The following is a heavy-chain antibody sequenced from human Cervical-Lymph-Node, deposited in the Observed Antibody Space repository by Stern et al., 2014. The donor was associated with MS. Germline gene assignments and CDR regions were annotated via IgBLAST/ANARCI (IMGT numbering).Heavy chain of an antibody. V-gene: IGHV3-30*03. CDR1: GFSLSNSG. CDR3: MGVGDAMHV. CDR2: MSFVGGNK. Sequence: MQLVESGGGVVQPGRSLTLSCAASGFSLSNSGMHWVRQAPGQGLEWLAVMSFVGGNKKYGDAVKGRFSISRDMANNTLFLQMNSLRPEDTAVYYCMGVGDAMHVWGQGTTVIVSS. J-gene: IGHJ6*02.